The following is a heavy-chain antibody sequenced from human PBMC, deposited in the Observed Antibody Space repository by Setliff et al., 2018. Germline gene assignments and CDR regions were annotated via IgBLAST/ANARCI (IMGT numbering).Heavy chain of an antibody. CDR1: GYTLTELS. CDR3: ARGRRGNYDFWSGYSNWFDP. J-gene: IGHJ5*02. CDR2: MNPNSGNT. D-gene: IGHD3-3*01. Sequence: ASVKVSCKVSGYTLTELSMHWVRQAPGKGLEWMGWMNPNSGNTGYAQKFQGRVTITRNTSISTAYMELSSLRSEDTAVYYCARGRRGNYDFWSGYSNWFDPWGQGTLVTVSS. V-gene: IGHV1-8*03.